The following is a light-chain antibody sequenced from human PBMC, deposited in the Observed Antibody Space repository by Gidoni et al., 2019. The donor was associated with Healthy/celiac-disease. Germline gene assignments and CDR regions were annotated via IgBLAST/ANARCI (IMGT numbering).Light chain of an antibody. CDR1: VSSSY. Sequence: VSSSYLARYQQKPGQAPRLLIYGASSRATGIPDRVSGSGSGTDFTLNFSRLEPEDCAVYYCQQYGSSPRALTFGGGTKVEIK. CDR2: GAS. V-gene: IGKV3-20*01. J-gene: IGKJ4*01. CDR3: QQYGSSPRALT.